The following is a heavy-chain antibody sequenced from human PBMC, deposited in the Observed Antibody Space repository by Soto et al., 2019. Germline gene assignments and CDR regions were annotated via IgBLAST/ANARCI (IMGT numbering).Heavy chain of an antibody. D-gene: IGHD1-7*01. V-gene: IGHV6-1*01. J-gene: IGHJ6*03. Sequence: SQTLSLTFAISGDSVSSNSAAWKWIRLSPSRGLEWLARTYYRSRWYNDYAVSVRSRITVNPDTAKNQFSLQLTSVTPEDTAVYYCAGTSSHQWYYMDVWGKGTTVTVSS. CDR3: AGTSSHQWYYMDV. CDR2: TYYRSRWYN. CDR1: GDSVSSNSAA.